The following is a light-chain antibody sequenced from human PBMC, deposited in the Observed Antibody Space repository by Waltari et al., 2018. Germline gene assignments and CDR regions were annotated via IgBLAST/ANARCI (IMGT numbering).Light chain of an antibody. CDR3: ATWDESLNGVV. Sequence: QSVLTQPPSASVNPGQTVTISCSVRNSHIGSHSVAWYQQFPGTAPKLLIYGRNRRPSGVPDRFSGSKSGTSASLAISGLRSEDEADYYCATWDESLNGVVIGGGTKLSVL. V-gene: IGLV1-47*01. CDR2: GRN. J-gene: IGLJ3*02. CDR1: NSHIGSHS.